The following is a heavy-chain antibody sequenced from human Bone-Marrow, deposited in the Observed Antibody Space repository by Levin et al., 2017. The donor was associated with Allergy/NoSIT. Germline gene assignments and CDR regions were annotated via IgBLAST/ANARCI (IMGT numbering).Heavy chain of an antibody. CDR1: GFTFTSFA. V-gene: IGHV3-23*01. D-gene: IGHD2-21*01. CDR2: ISAATGTT. J-gene: IGHJ4*01. CDR3: AREHVVETNGIDY. Sequence: PGGSLRLSCAASGFTFTSFAFSWVRQSPGKGLEWVSAISAATGTTFYADSVKGRFTISKDNSKKTVYLQMNSLRAEDTAVYYCAREHVVETNGIDYWGHGTLVTVSS.